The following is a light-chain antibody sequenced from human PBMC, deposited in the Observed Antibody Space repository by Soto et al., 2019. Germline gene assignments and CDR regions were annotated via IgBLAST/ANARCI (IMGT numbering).Light chain of an antibody. Sequence: EIPMTQYPATLSVSPGESVTLSCRARQSVVSNLAWYQQRPGQAPRLLIYGASTRATGIPAWFSGSGSETEFTLTISSLQAKDSAVYFCQQYNNWPTWTFGQGTKVDI. CDR1: QSVVSN. CDR3: QQYNNWPTWT. J-gene: IGKJ1*01. CDR2: GAS. V-gene: IGKV3-15*01.